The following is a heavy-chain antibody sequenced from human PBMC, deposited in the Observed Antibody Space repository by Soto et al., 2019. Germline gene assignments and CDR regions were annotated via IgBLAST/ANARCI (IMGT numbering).Heavy chain of an antibody. CDR2: ISCSGGST. D-gene: IGHD6-13*01. CDR1: GFTFSSYA. V-gene: IGHV3-23*01. J-gene: IGHJ4*02. CDR3: AKYSWYSKPRYYFYY. Sequence: PGGSLRLSCAASGFTFSSYAMSWVRQAPGKGLEWVSAISCSGGSTYYADSVKGPSTISRDNSKNTLYLQMNSLRAEDTAIYDCAKYSWYSKPRYYFYYWGKGPVVNV.